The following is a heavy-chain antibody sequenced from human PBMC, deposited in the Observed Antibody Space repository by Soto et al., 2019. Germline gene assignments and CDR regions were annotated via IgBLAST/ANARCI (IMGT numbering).Heavy chain of an antibody. V-gene: IGHV3-33*05. CDR3: ARQIYDSDTGPNFQYYFDS. CDR2: MSNDGTKK. Sequence: GGSLRLSCETAGFRFSSFGMHWVRQAPGRGLEWVAVMSNDGTKKFYADSVKGRFIISRDNSKNTLYLQMNSLRAEDTAVYYCARQIYDSDTGPNFQYYFDSWGKGTPVTLSS. J-gene: IGHJ4*02. CDR1: GFRFSSFG. D-gene: IGHD3-22*01.